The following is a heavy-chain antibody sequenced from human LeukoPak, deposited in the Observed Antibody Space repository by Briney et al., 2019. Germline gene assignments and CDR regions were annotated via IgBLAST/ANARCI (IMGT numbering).Heavy chain of an antibody. CDR1: GFTFSDFG. CDR2: ISNDGNRR. V-gene: IGHV3-30*03. CDR3: VRGAKKTAVTIEAFRN. Sequence: PGGSLRLSCKASGFTFSDFGLHWVRHSPGKGLEWVSFISNDGNRRYYADSVRGRFVISRDTSRRTMYLQVNSLSPDDTAVYYCVRGAKKTAVTIEAFRNWGQGTLVIVSS. D-gene: IGHD4-17*01. J-gene: IGHJ4*02.